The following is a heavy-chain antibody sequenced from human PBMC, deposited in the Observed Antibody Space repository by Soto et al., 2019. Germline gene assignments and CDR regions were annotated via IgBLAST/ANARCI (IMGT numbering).Heavy chain of an antibody. CDR3: ASSRYYDFWSGYYY. J-gene: IGHJ4*02. CDR1: GFTFSSYA. D-gene: IGHD3-3*01. Sequence: GGSLRLSCAASGFTFSSYAMHWVRQAPGKGLEWVAVISYDGSNKYYADSVKGRFTISRDNSKNTLYLQMNSLRAEDTAVYYCASSRYYDFWSGYYYWGQGTLVTVSS. V-gene: IGHV3-30-3*01. CDR2: ISYDGSNK.